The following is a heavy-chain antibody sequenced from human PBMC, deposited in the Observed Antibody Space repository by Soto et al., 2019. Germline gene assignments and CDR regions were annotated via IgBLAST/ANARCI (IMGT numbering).Heavy chain of an antibody. V-gene: IGHV4-4*07. Sequence: PSETLSRGCTVSGGSISSYYWNWIRQPSGKVLELIGRIYCGGRTNYNPSLKSRGTMSVDTSSNQISMKLRSVNAADTTGYYCALLESNRGSAVPFIDSWSQGTLVT. CDR3: ALLESNRGSAVPFIDS. CDR2: IYCGGRT. J-gene: IGHJ5*01. CDR1: GGSISSYY. D-gene: IGHD1-26*01.